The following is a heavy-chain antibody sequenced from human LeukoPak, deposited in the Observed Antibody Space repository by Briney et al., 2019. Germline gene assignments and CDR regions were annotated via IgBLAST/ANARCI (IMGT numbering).Heavy chain of an antibody. CDR2: IYYSGST. D-gene: IGHD1-7*01. Sequence: SETLSLTCTVSGVSISSYYWSWIRQSPGKGLEWICYIYYSGSTNYNPSLKSRVTTSVDTSKNQFSLTLYYGAAAGTAVYYCARGLELYYFDYWGQGTLVTVSS. V-gene: IGHV4-59*01. CDR3: ARGLELYYFDY. CDR1: GVSISSYY. J-gene: IGHJ4*02.